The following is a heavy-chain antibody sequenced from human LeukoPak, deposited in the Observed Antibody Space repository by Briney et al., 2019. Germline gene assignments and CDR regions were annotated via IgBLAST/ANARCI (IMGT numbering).Heavy chain of an antibody. J-gene: IGHJ4*02. D-gene: IGHD6-6*01. V-gene: IGHV3-73*01. Sequence: PGGSLRLSCAAPGFTFSGSAMHWVRQASGKGLEWVGRIRSKANSYATAYAASVKGRFTISRDDSKNTAYLQMNSLKTEDTAVYFCTSGGSSSAKDYWGQGTLVTVSS. CDR1: GFTFSGSA. CDR2: IRSKANSYAT. CDR3: TSGGSSSAKDY.